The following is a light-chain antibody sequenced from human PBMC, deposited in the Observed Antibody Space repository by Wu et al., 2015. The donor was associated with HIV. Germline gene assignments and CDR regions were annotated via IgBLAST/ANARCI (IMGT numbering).Light chain of an antibody. V-gene: IGKV3-20*01. CDR1: QSVASF. CDR2: GAS. Sequence: EIVLTQFPATLSLSPGERATLSCRASQSVASFLAWYQQKPGQAPRLLIYGASSRATGIPDRFSGSGSGTDFTLTISRLEPEDFAMYYCQQFESSTYTFGQGTKVEIK. J-gene: IGKJ2*01. CDR3: QQFESSTYT.